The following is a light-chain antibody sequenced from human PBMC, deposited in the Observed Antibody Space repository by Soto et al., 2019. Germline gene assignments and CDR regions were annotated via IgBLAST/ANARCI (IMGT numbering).Light chain of an antibody. V-gene: IGLV2-14*03. Sequence: QSVLTHLASVSWSPGHSITISCSGTSSDIGSYDHVAWYQQFPGKSPKLIIYAVSDRPSGVSDRFSGSKSGISASLTISGLQTEDEADYYCISYTDRQSYLFGTGTKVTVL. CDR1: SSDIGSYDH. J-gene: IGLJ1*01. CDR2: AVS. CDR3: ISYTDRQSYL.